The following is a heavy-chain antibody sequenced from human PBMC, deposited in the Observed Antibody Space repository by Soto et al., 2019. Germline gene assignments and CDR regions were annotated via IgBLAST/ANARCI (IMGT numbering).Heavy chain of an antibody. V-gene: IGHV3-30*18. CDR3: AKDRRIQLYPTVDVI. CDR1: GFTFSSYG. J-gene: IGHJ3*02. CDR2: ISYDGSNK. Sequence: PGGSLRLSCAASGFTFSSYGMHWVRQAPGKGLEWVAVISYDGSNKYYADSVKGRFTISRDNSKNTLYLQMNSLRAEDTAVYYCAKDRRIQLYPTVDVIWGQGTMVTVSS. D-gene: IGHD5-18*01.